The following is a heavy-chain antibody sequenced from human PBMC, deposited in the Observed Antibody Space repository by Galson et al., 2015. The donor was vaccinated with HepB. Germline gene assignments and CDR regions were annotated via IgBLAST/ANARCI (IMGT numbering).Heavy chain of an antibody. CDR3: ARAYSSSSFPTKWRWFDP. J-gene: IGHJ5*02. CDR1: GGSISSGGYS. D-gene: IGHD6-6*01. CDR2: IYHTGST. Sequence: TLSLTCAVSGGSISSGGYSWSWIRQPPGKGLEWIAYIYHTGSTYYNPSLKSRVTISVDRSKNQFSLKLSSVTAADTAVYYCARAYSSSSFPTKWRWFDPWGQGTLVTVSS. V-gene: IGHV4-30-2*01.